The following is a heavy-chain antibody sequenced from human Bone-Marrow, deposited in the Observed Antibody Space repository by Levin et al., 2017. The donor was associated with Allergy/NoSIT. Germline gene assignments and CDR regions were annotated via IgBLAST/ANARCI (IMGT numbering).Heavy chain of an antibody. CDR1: GFTFSTYS. CDR3: ARDRIPVAGNALVY. D-gene: IGHD6-19*01. J-gene: IGHJ4*02. V-gene: IGHV3-21*01. Sequence: PGGSLRLSCAASGFTFSTYSMNWVRQAPGKGLEWVSSISSRSNYRYYADSVKGRFTISRDNAENSLFLQMNSLRVEDTAIYYCARDRIPVAGNALVYWGQGTLVTVSS. CDR2: ISSRSNYR.